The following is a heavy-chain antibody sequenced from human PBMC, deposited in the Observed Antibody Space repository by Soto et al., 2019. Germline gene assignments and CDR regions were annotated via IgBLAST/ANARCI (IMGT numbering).Heavy chain of an antibody. CDR1: GFNFDNYG. J-gene: IGHJ4*02. CDR3: AKDRVGGTFYTPLGF. Sequence: GGSLRLSCQSSGFNFDNYGMHWVRQAPGKGLEWVAVITYDGSNKYYADSVKGRFTISRDNSKNTLSLHLNTLKPEDTAVYHCAKDRVGGTFYTPLGFWGQGTLVTVSS. D-gene: IGHD1-7*01. CDR2: ITYDGSNK. V-gene: IGHV3-30*18.